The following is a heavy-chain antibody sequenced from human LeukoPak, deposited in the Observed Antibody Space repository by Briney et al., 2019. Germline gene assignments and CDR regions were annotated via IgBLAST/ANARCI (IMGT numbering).Heavy chain of an antibody. CDR3: ARADDYDFWSGYDPYYYYYMDV. J-gene: IGHJ6*03. CDR1: GYTFTSYG. Sequence: ASVKVSCKASGYTFTSYGISWVRQAPGQGLEWMGWISAYNGNTNYAQKLQGRVTMTTDTSTSTAYMELSSLRSEDTAVYYCARADDYDFWSGYDPYYYYYMDVWGKGTTVTVSS. CDR2: ISAYNGNT. V-gene: IGHV1-18*01. D-gene: IGHD3-3*01.